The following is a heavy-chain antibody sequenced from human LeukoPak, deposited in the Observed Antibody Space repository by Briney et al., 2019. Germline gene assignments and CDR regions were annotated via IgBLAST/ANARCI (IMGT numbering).Heavy chain of an antibody. V-gene: IGHV1-69*13. CDR1: GGTFCIYA. Sequence: SVKVSCKASGGTFCIYAVSWERQAPGQGLEWRGEIIPIFGTANYAQKFQGRVTITADEDTSTAYMELSSLRSEDTAVYYWARAVPAAIGIPGYYYMHVWGKGTTVTVSS. CDR2: IIPIFGTA. CDR3: ARAVPAAIGIPGYYYMHV. J-gene: IGHJ6*03. D-gene: IGHD2-2*02.